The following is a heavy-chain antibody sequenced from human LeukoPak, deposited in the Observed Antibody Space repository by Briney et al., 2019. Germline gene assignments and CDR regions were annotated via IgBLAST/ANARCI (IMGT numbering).Heavy chain of an antibody. D-gene: IGHD3-9*01. Sequence: ASVKVSCKASGYTFTGYHMHWVRQAPGQGLEWMGWINSYSGETNYAQKFQGRVTMARDTSASTAYMELRSLRSDDTAVYYCARFYYDILTGHRTGRIDPWGQGTLVTVSS. CDR3: ARFYYDILTGHRTGRIDP. J-gene: IGHJ5*02. V-gene: IGHV1-2*02. CDR1: GYTFTGYH. CDR2: INSYSGET.